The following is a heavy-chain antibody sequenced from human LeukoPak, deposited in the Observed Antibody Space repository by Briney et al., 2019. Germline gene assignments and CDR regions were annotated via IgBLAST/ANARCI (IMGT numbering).Heavy chain of an antibody. CDR2: IYPGDSDT. D-gene: IGHD3-3*01. CDR3: ARHSGSYYDFWSGSPDY. J-gene: IGHJ4*02. CDR1: GYSFTSYW. Sequence: GESLKISCKGSGYSFTSYWIGWVRQMPGKGLKWMGIIYPGDSDTRYSPSFQGQVTISADKSISTAYLQWSSLKASDTAMYYCARHSGSYYDFWSGSPDYWGQGTLVTVSS. V-gene: IGHV5-51*01.